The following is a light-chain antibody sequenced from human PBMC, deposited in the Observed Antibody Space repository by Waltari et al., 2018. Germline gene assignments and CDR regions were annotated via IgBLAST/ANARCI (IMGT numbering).Light chain of an antibody. CDR3: QQRRNWPLT. CDR2: DTS. CDR1: QSLSND. Sequence: SCRASQSLSNDLAWYQQKPGQAPRLLIYDTSNRATGIPARFSGSGFGTDFTLTISSLEPEDFAVYYCQQRRNWPLTFGGGTKVEIK. J-gene: IGKJ4*01. V-gene: IGKV3-11*01.